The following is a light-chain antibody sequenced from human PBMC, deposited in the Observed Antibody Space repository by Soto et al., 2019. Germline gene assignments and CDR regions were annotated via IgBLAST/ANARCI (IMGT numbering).Light chain of an antibody. J-gene: IGKJ1*01. V-gene: IGKV1-39*01. CDR1: QNRSHY. CDR3: QQTYDIPPT. CDR2: GAF. Sequence: DIQMTQSPAFRSASVGERVTFNCRASQNRSHYGHWHQQKSGTAPELLIYGAFTLQSGVTSRFGGSGSGTDFTLTISSLQPEDFATYYCQQTYDIPPTFGQGTKVDIK.